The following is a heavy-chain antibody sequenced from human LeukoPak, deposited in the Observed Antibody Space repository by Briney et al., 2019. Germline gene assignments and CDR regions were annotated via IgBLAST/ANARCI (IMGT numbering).Heavy chain of an antibody. V-gene: IGHV3-15*01. Sequence: GGSLRLSCAASGFTFSNAWMSWVRQAPGKGLEWVGRIKSKTDGGTTDYAAPVKGRFTISRDDSKNTLYLQMNSLKTEDTAVYYCTTDLVYCSGGSCHPGFWGQGTLVTVSS. CDR1: GFTFSNAW. J-gene: IGHJ4*02. D-gene: IGHD2-15*01. CDR3: TTDLVYCSGGSCHPGF. CDR2: IKSKTDGGTT.